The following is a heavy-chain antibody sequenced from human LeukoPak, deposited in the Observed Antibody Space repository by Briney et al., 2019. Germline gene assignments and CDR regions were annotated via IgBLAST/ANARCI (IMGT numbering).Heavy chain of an antibody. CDR2: IRSKANSYAT. Sequence: PGGSLRLSCAASGFTFSGPAMHWVRQASGKGLEWVGRIRSKANSYATAYAASVKGRFTISRDDSKNTAYLQMNSLKTEDTAVYYCTSLIVGATRVDYWGQGTLVTVSS. CDR1: GFTFSGPA. V-gene: IGHV3-73*01. CDR3: TSLIVGATRVDY. J-gene: IGHJ4*02. D-gene: IGHD1-26*01.